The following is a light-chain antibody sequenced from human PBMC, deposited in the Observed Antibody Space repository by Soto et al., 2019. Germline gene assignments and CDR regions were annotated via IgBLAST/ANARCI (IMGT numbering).Light chain of an antibody. V-gene: IGKV1-9*01. CDR2: ASS. J-gene: IGKJ1*01. CDR3: QQVDSYPRT. CDR1: QSISTY. Sequence: DIQMTQSPSSLSASIGDRVTITCRASQSISTYLVWYQQKSGKAPTVLIYASSTLQTGVPSRFSGSGSGTDFSLTISSLHPEDVATYYCQQVDSYPRTFGQGTKVDIK.